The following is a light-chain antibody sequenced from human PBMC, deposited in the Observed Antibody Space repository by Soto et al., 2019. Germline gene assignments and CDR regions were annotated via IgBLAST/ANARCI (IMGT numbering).Light chain of an antibody. J-gene: IGKJ4*01. Sequence: DIQMTQSPSSLSASVGDRVTLACRASQSISSWLAWYQQKPGKAPKVLIYKASSLESGVPSRFSGSGAGTEFTLTISSLQPDDSATYYCQRYNTYPLTFGGGTKVDIK. CDR3: QRYNTYPLT. CDR1: QSISSW. V-gene: IGKV1-5*03. CDR2: KAS.